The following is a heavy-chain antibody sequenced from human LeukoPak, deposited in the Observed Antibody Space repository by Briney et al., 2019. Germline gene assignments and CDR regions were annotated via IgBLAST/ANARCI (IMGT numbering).Heavy chain of an antibody. Sequence: PGESLRLSCAASGFSLSTYWMSWVRQAPAKGLERVANIKQDESEKDYVDSVKGRFTISRDNAKNSLYLQMSSLIAEDTAVYYCATYSCAHHKTLDDWGQGTLVTVSS. CDR1: GFSLSTYW. D-gene: IGHD1-26*01. CDR2: IKQDESEK. J-gene: IGHJ4*02. V-gene: IGHV3-7*03. CDR3: ATYSCAHHKTLDD.